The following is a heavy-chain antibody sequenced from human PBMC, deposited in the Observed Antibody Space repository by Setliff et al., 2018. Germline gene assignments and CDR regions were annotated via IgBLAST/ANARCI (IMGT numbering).Heavy chain of an antibody. CDR3: ATTTLGRYCSGGSCYFGY. CDR1: GGSFSGYF. D-gene: IGHD2-15*01. CDR2: INDRGST. V-gene: IGHV4-34*01. J-gene: IGHJ4*02. Sequence: PSETLSLTCAVYGGSFSGYFWSWIRQAPGRGLEWIGEINDRGSTHYNPSLKSRVTISIDTSKNQFSLKLTSVTAADTAVYYCATTTLGRYCSGGSCYFGYWGQGTLVTSPQ.